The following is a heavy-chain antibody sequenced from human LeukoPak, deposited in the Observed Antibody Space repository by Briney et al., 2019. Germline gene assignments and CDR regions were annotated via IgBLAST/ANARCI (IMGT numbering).Heavy chain of an antibody. D-gene: IGHD3-22*01. V-gene: IGHV3-64D*06. J-gene: IGHJ4*02. CDR2: ISSNGGST. CDR1: GFTFSSYA. Sequence: PGGSLRLSCSASGFTFSSYAMHWARQAPGKGLEYVSAISSNGGSTYYADSVKGRFTISRDNSKNTLYLQMSSLRAEDTAVYYCVKAGGRSYYYVSSGYPPDYWGQGTLVTVSS. CDR3: VKAGGRSYYYVSSGYPPDY.